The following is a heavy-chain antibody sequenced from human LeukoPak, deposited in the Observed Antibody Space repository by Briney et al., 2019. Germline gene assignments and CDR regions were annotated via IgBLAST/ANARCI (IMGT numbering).Heavy chain of an antibody. D-gene: IGHD3-10*01. CDR2: IVVGSGDT. CDR3: GADSMPRGVFSYAFDI. CDR1: GFTFTSSA. V-gene: IGHV1-58*01. Sequence: GTSVNVSCKASGFTFTSSAVQWVRQARGQRLEWIGWIVVGSGDTNSAQKFQERVTITRDMSTRTAYMELSSLRSEDTAVYYCGADSMPRGVFSYAFDIWGQGTMVTVSS. J-gene: IGHJ3*02.